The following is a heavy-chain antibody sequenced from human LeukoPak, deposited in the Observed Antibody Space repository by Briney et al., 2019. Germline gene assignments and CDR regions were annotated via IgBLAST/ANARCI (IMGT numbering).Heavy chain of an antibody. CDR2: ISTSGNTI. CDR1: GFTFADYY. CDR3: ARDPVEFLESLRVQYYYRFDA. J-gene: IGHJ6*02. Sequence: GGSLRLSCSGSGFTFADYYMSWIRQAPGKGLEWASYISTSGNTIYYADSVKGRFTISRDNAKNSVYLQMSSLRAEDTAIYYCARDPVEFLESLRVQYYYRFDAWGQGTTVTVSS. D-gene: IGHD3-3*02. V-gene: IGHV3-11*01.